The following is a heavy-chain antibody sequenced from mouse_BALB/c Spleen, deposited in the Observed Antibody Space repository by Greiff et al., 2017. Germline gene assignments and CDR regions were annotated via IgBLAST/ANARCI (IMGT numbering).Heavy chain of an antibody. D-gene: IGHD2-4*01. J-gene: IGHJ4*01. Sequence: VHVKQSGTVLARPGASVKMSCKASGYSFTSYWMHWVKQRPGQGLEWIGAIYPGNSDTSYNQKFKGKAKLTAVTSASTAYMELSSLTNEDSAVYYCTRITVYYYAMDYWGQGTSVTVSS. CDR1: GYSFTSYW. CDR2: IYPGNSDT. CDR3: TRITVYYYAMDY. V-gene: IGHV1-5*01.